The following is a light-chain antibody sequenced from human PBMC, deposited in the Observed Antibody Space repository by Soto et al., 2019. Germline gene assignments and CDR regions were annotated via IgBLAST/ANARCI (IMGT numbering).Light chain of an antibody. CDR1: QSVSSRY. CDR2: GAS. J-gene: IGKJ5*01. V-gene: IGKV3-20*01. CDR3: QQYSSSPRVT. Sequence: EIVLTQSPGTLSLSPGERATFSCRASQSVSSRYLAWYQQKPGQAPRLLIYGASSRATGIPDRFSGSGSGTAFTLTISRLEPEDFAVYYCQQYSSSPRVTFGQGTRLEIK.